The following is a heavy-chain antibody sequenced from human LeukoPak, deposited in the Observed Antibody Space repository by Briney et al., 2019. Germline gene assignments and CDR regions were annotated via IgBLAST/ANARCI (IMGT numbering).Heavy chain of an antibody. CDR3: ARVSSEAAAGPRKYYFDY. CDR2: IYYSGST. D-gene: IGHD6-13*01. Sequence: SETLSLTCTVSGVSISTSYWSWIRQPPGKGLEWIGYIYYSGSTNYNPSLKSRVTISVDTSKNQFSLKLSSVTAADTAVYYCARVSSEAAAGPRKYYFDYWGQGTLVTVSS. V-gene: IGHV4-59*01. CDR1: GVSISTSY. J-gene: IGHJ4*02.